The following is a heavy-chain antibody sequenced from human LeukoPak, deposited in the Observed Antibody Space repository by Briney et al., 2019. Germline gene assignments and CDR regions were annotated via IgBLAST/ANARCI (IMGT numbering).Heavy chain of an antibody. D-gene: IGHD4-23*01. CDR1: GGSISSCY. CDR3: ARATDYGGNSFDY. CDR2: IYYSGST. Sequence: KPSETLSLTCTVSGGSISSCYWSWIRQPPGKGLEWIGYIYYSGSTNYNPSLKSRVTISVDTSKNQFSLKLSSVTAADTAVYYCARATDYGGNSFDYWGQGTLVTVSS. V-gene: IGHV4-59*08. J-gene: IGHJ4*02.